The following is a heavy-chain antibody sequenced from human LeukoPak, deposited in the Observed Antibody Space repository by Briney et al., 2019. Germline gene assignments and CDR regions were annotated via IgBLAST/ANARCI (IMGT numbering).Heavy chain of an antibody. CDR1: GYTFTSYY. V-gene: IGHV1-46*01. D-gene: IGHD2-2*01. Sequence: VAPVKVSCKASGYTFTSYYMHWVRQAPGQGLEWMGIINPSGGSTSYAQKFQGRVTMTRDTSTSTVYMELSSLRSEDTAVYYCAKANQLRVFDYWGQGTLVTVSS. CDR3: AKANQLRVFDY. J-gene: IGHJ4*02. CDR2: INPSGGST.